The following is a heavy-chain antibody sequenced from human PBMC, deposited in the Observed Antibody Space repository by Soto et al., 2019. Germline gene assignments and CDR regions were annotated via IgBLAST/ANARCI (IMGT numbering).Heavy chain of an antibody. V-gene: IGHV3-48*01. CDR2: ISSSSSTI. Sequence: EVQLVESGGGLVQPGGSLRLSCAASGFTFSSYSMNWVRQAPGKGLEWVSYISSSSSTIYYADSVKGRFTISRDNAKNSLYLQVNSLRAEDTAVYYCARVRTTVTYMYFDYWGQGTLVTVSS. J-gene: IGHJ4*02. D-gene: IGHD4-17*01. CDR3: ARVRTTVTYMYFDY. CDR1: GFTFSSYS.